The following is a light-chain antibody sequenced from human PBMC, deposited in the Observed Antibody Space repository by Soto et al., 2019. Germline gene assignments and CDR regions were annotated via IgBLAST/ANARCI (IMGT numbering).Light chain of an antibody. CDR1: SSDVGSYNL. CDR3: CSYAGSSTWV. CDR2: EGS. Sequence: QSALTQPASVSGSPGQSMTISCTGTSSDVGSYNLVSWYQQHPGKAPKLMIYEGSKRPSGVSNRFSGSKSGNTASLTISGLQAEDEADYYCCSYAGSSTWVFGAGTKLTAL. J-gene: IGLJ3*02. V-gene: IGLV2-23*01.